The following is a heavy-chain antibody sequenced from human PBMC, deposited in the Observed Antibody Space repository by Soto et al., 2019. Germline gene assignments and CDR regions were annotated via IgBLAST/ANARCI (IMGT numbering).Heavy chain of an antibody. Sequence: TSETLSLTCTVSGVVLGSDAYYWSWIRQHPGKGLEWIGNIYHTGNTYYNPSLKSRVVISLDASQNQFFLRLSSVTAADTAVYYCARDRCSGKRWSKFDYWGQGAMVTVSS. CDR3: ARDRCSGKRWSKFDY. D-gene: IGHD2-15*01. V-gene: IGHV4-31*03. CDR2: IYHTGNT. CDR1: GVVLGSDAYY. J-gene: IGHJ4*02.